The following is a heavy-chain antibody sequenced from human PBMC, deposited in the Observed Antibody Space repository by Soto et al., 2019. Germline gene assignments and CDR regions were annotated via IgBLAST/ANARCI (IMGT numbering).Heavy chain of an antibody. Sequence: PGESLKISCKGSGYSFTSYWIGWVRQMPGKGLEWMGIIYSGDSDTRYSPSFQGQVTISADKSISTAYLQWSSLKASDTAMYYCARHRVPDWNDYYYYMDVWGKGTTVTVSS. V-gene: IGHV5-51*01. CDR1: GYSFTSYW. CDR3: ARHRVPDWNDYYYYMDV. D-gene: IGHD1-1*01. CDR2: IYSGDSDT. J-gene: IGHJ6*03.